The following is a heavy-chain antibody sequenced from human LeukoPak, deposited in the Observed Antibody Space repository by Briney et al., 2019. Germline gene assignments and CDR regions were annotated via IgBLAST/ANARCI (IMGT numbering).Heavy chain of an antibody. CDR1: GFTFSSYA. CDR2: ISGSGGST. Sequence: GGSLRLSCAASGFTFSSYAMSWVRQAPGKGLEWVSAISGSGGSTYYADSVKGRFTISRDNSKNTLYLEMNSLRAEDTAVYYCARDRWSSTSYNDYWGQGTLVTVSS. D-gene: IGHD2-2*01. CDR3: ARDRWSSTSYNDY. V-gene: IGHV3-23*01. J-gene: IGHJ4*02.